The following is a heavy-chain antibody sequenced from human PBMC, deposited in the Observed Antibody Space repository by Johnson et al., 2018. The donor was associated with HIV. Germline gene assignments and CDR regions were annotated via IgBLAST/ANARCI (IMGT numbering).Heavy chain of an antibody. CDR3: ARDQASRELAMGGAFDI. CDR2: IYSGDSA. CDR1: GFTVSSNY. D-gene: IGHD1-26*01. V-gene: IGHV3-66*01. J-gene: IGHJ3*02. Sequence: VQLVESGGGLVQPGGSLRLSCAASGFTVSSNYMSWVRQAPGKGLEWVSVIYSGDSAYYTHSVQGRFTISRDNSKNTLYLQMNSLRAADTAVYYCARDQASRELAMGGAFDIWGQGTMVTVSS.